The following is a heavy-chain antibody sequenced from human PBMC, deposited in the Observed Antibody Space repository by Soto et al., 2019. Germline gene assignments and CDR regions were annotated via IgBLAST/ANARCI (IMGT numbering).Heavy chain of an antibody. V-gene: IGHV3-74*01. CDR3: AIAPRYGLDV. CDR1: GLTVTSYW. J-gene: IGHJ6*02. Sequence: EVQLVESGGDFVQPGGSLRLSCVVSGLTVTSYWTHWVRQAPGKGLVWVSRFNSDGSSASTADAVKGRFTISRGNARNTFYLQMDSLRAEDTAVYYCAIAPRYGLDVWGQGTTITVSS. CDR2: FNSDGSSA.